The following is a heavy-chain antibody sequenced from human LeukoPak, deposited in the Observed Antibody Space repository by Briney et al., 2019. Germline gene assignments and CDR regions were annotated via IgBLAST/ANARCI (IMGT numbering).Heavy chain of an antibody. CDR2: INPSGGGT. CDR1: GYTFTSYN. V-gene: IGHV1-46*01. J-gene: IGHJ6*03. D-gene: IGHD2/OR15-2a*01. Sequence: ASVKVSCKASGYTFTSYNMHWVRQAPGQGLEWMGIINPSGGGTSYAQRFQGRVTMTRDTSISTVYMELRKVRSDDTAVYYCARVRPPISWSTSYHYMDVWGKGTTVTVSS. CDR3: ARVRPPISWSTSYHYMDV.